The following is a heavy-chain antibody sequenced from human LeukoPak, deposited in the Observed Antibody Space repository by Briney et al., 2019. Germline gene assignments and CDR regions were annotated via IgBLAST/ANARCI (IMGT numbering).Heavy chain of an antibody. CDR3: ARGRSTNFLDV. V-gene: IGHV3-74*01. CDR2: IIGDGSGT. D-gene: IGHD2-2*01. CDR1: GFPYSSYR. Sequence: GGSLRLSCAASGFPYSSYRMHWVRQGPGRGLVWVSRIIGDGSGTNYADSVKGRFTISRDNAKNTLYLQMNSLRAEDTAVYYCARGRSTNFLDVWGQGTTATVSS. J-gene: IGHJ6*02.